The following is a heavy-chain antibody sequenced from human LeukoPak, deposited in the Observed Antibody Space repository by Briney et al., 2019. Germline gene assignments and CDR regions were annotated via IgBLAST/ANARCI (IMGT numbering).Heavy chain of an antibody. V-gene: IGHV4-34*01. J-gene: IGHJ6*02. CDR2: INQSGNT. CDR1: GGSFSGYY. Sequence: SETLSLTCAVYGGSFSGYYWSWIRQPPGRGLEWIGEINQSGNTNYIPSLKSRVTISVDTSKNQFSLKLSSVTPEDTAVYYCARALDYYYYGMDVWGQGTTVTVSS. CDR3: ARALDYYYYGMDV.